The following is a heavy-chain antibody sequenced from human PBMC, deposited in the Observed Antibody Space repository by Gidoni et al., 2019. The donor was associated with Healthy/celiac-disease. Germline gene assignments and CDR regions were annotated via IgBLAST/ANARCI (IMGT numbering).Heavy chain of an antibody. CDR3: ATTFFSGYSYGSEFDY. Sequence: QVQLVQSGAEVKKPGASVKVSCKASGYTFTSYYMHWVRQAPGQGLEWMGIINPSGGSTSYAQKFQGRVTMTRDTSTSTVYMELSSLRSEDTAVYYCATTFFSGYSYGSEFDYWGQGTLVTVSS. V-gene: IGHV1-46*01. CDR1: GYTFTSYY. CDR2: INPSGGST. D-gene: IGHD5-18*01. J-gene: IGHJ4*02.